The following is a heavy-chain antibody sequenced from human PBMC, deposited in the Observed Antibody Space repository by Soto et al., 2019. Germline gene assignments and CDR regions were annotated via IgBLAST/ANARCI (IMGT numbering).Heavy chain of an antibody. V-gene: IGHV4-59*08. J-gene: IGHJ4*02. Sequence: QVHLQESGPGLVKPSETLSLTCTVSGDSISTDYWSWIRQSPGNGLEWIGFIYYGGSTNYNPSLKSRVTISVDTPKNQFSLKLSSVTAADTAVYYCAKNWNWGSLVHWGQGTLVTVSS. CDR1: GDSISTDY. CDR3: AKNWNWGSLVH. D-gene: IGHD7-27*01. CDR2: IYYGGST.